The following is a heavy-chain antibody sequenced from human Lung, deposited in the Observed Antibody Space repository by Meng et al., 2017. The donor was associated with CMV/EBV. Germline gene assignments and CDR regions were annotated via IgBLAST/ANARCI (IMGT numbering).Heavy chain of an antibody. Sequence: SVXVSXXASGDTFSRYAISWVRQAPGQGLEWMGGIIPFFDTTNYAQKFQGRVTITTDESTSTAYMELSSLRSEDTAVYYCARGRTGDCSSTSCYNYYYYYGMAFWGQGTXVTVAS. V-gene: IGHV1-69*05. CDR1: GDTFSRYA. J-gene: IGHJ6*02. D-gene: IGHD2-2*02. CDR3: ARGRTGDCSSTSCYNYYYYYGMAF. CDR2: IIPFFDTT.